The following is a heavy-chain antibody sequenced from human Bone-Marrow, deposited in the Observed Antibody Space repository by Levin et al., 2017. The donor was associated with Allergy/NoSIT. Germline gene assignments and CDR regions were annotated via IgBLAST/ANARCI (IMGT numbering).Heavy chain of an antibody. Sequence: SCAASGFTVSSNYMSWVRQAPGKGLEWVSVIYSGGSTYYADSVKGRFTISRDNSKNTLYLQMNSLRADDTAVYYCASRTDQYFDYWGQGTLVTVSS. CDR2: IYSGGST. V-gene: IGHV3-66*02. J-gene: IGHJ4*02. CDR1: GFTVSSNY. CDR3: ASRTDQYFDY. D-gene: IGHD2-2*01.